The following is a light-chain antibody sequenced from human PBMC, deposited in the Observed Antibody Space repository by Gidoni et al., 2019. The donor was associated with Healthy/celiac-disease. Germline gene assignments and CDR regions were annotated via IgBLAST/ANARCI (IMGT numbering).Light chain of an antibody. J-gene: IGKJ1*01. CDR3: QQYGSSWT. CDR1: QSVSSSY. Sequence: ENVLTQTPGTLSLSPGERDTLSCRASQSVSSSYLALYQQQPGQAPRLLIYGASSRATGIPDWCSGSGSGTDFTLTISRLEPEDFALYYCQQYGSSWTFGQGTKVEIK. CDR2: GAS. V-gene: IGKV3-20*01.